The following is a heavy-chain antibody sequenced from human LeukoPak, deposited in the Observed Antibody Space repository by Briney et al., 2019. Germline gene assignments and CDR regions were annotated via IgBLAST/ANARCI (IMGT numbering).Heavy chain of an antibody. CDR2: ISGSGGST. Sequence: PGGSLRPSCAASGFTFSNYAMSWVRQAPGKGLEWVSAISGSGGSTYYADSVKGRFTISRDNSKNTLYLQMNSLRAEDTAVYYCAKEGIVVVPAAKYMDVWGKGTTVTVSS. D-gene: IGHD2-2*01. CDR3: AKEGIVVVPAAKYMDV. J-gene: IGHJ6*03. V-gene: IGHV3-23*01. CDR1: GFTFSNYA.